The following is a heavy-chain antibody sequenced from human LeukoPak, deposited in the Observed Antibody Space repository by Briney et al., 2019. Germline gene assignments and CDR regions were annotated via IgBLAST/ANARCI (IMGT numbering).Heavy chain of an antibody. CDR3: ASAVAGTY. D-gene: IGHD6-19*01. CDR2: ISYDGSKK. Sequence: PGRSLRLSCAASGFTFSSYAMHWVRQAPGKGLEWVAVISYDGSKKYYADSVKGRFTISRDNSKNTLYLQINSLRAEDTAVYYCASAVAGTYWGQGTLVTVSS. V-gene: IGHV3-30-3*01. CDR1: GFTFSSYA. J-gene: IGHJ4*02.